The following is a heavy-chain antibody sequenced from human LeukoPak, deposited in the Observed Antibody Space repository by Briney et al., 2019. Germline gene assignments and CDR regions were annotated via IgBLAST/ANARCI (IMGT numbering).Heavy chain of an antibody. J-gene: IGHJ4*02. CDR1: GGSFSNYY. Sequence: SETLSLTCAVYGGSFSNYYWTWVRQTPGKGLEWIGEISHTGDITNYKPSLKSRVTISVDSSKKQFSLKLTSVTAADTGIYYYARVPDITARPCDSWGPGTRVTVS. V-gene: IGHV4-34*01. CDR3: ARVPDITARPCDS. CDR2: ISHTGDIT. D-gene: IGHD1-1*01.